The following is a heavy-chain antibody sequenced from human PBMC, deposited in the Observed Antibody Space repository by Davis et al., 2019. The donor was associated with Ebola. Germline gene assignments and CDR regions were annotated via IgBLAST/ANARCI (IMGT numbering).Heavy chain of an antibody. CDR2: IYYSGST. CDR1: GGSISSSSYY. J-gene: IGHJ6*04. Sequence: PSETLSLTCTVSGGSISSSSYYWGWIRQPPGKGLEWLGSIYYSGSTYYNPSLKSRVTISVDTSKNQFSLKLSSVTAADTAVYYCARERWVWDTAMVTWRISYYYYGMDVWGKGTTVTVSS. V-gene: IGHV4-39*07. CDR3: ARERWVWDTAMVTWRISYYYYGMDV. D-gene: IGHD5-18*01.